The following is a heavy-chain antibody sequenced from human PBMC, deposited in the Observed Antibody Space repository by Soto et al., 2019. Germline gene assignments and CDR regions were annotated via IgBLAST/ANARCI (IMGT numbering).Heavy chain of an antibody. CDR2: IKPDGSAT. J-gene: IGHJ4*02. V-gene: IGHV3-7*01. D-gene: IGHD2-21*02. Sequence: GGSLRLSCAVSGFTFGGYWMNWVRLIPGKGLGWVAYIKPDGSATYYVDSVKGRFTISRDNAKNSLYLQMNSLRVEDTSVYYCARAGYCGPGCYYYFDHWGQGTLVTVSS. CDR3: ARAGYCGPGCYYYFDH. CDR1: GFTFGGYW.